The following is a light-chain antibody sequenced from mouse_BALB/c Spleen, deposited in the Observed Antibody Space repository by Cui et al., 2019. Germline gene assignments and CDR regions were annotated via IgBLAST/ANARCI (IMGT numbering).Light chain of an antibody. J-gene: IGKJ1*01. CDR3: HQWSSSTWT. CDR2: DTS. Sequence: QIVLTQSPAIMSASLGQEITLTFSASSSVSYRHWYQQKSGTSTKLLIYDTSNLASGVPSRFSGSGSGTFYSLTVSSVEAEDAADYYCHQWSSSTWTFGGGTKLEIK. CDR1: SSVSY. V-gene: IGKV4-80*01.